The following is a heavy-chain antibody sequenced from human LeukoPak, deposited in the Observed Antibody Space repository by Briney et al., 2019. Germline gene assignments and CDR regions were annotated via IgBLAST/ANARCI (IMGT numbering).Heavy chain of an antibody. CDR3: AKASIFGDTKYFQH. CDR1: GFTFSSYA. D-gene: IGHD3-3*01. CDR2: VSSSGGST. V-gene: IGHV3-23*01. Sequence: PGGSLRLSCAASGFTFSSYAMSWVRQAPGKGLEWVSGVSSSGGSTYYTDSVKGRFTISRDNSKNTLYLQMNSLRAEDTAVYCCAKASIFGDTKYFQHWGQGTLVTVSS. J-gene: IGHJ1*01.